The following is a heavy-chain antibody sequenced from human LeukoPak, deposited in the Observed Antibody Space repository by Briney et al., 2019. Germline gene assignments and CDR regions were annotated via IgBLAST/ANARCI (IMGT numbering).Heavy chain of an antibody. D-gene: IGHD3-10*01. CDR3: ARDLWFGELFKNWFDP. V-gene: IGHV1-46*01. CDR2: VNPSGGST. J-gene: IGHJ5*02. Sequence: ASVKVSCKASGYTFTSYYMHWVRQAPGQGLEWMGIVNPSGGSTSYAQKFQGRVTMTRDTSTSTVYMELSSLRSEDTAVYYCARDLWFGELFKNWFDPWGQGTLVTVSS. CDR1: GYTFTSYY.